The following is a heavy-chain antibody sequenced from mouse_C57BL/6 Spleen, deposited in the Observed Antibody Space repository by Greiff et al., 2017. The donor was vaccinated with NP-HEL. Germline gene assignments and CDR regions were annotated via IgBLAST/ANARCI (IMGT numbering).Heavy chain of an antibody. D-gene: IGHD1-1*01. Sequence: QVQLQQSGAELVKPGASVKISCKASGYAFRSYWMNWVKQRPGKGLEWIGQIYPGDGDTNYNGKFKGKATLTADKSSSTAYMQRSSLPSEDSAVYFCARSGYGSSYDWYFDVWGTGTTVTVSS. J-gene: IGHJ1*03. CDR3: ARSGYGSSYDWYFDV. CDR1: GYAFRSYW. CDR2: IYPGDGDT. V-gene: IGHV1-80*01.